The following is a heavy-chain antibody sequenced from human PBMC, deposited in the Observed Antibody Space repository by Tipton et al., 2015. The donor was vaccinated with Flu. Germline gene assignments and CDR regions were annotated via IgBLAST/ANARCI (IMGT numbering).Heavy chain of an antibody. CDR3: ARVTSFGEVFTVAGAFDV. D-gene: IGHD3-16*01. Sequence: TLSLTCSVSGVSTSSSSFYWGWIRRPPGKGLEWIGNIYYSGITYYNPSLMSRLTISGDTSKNEFSLKLNSVTAADTAVYYCARVTSFGEVFTVAGAFDVWGQGTFVTVAS. CDR1: GVSTSSSSFY. CDR2: IYYSGIT. V-gene: IGHV4-39*07. J-gene: IGHJ3*01.